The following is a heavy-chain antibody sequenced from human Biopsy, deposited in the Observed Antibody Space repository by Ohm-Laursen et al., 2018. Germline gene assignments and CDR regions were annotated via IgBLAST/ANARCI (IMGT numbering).Heavy chain of an antibody. D-gene: IGHD1-1*01. CDR3: ARDGRGYNYQYYYGMDV. Sequence: SLRLSCSASGFTFDEFAIHWVRQAPGKGLEWVSSISWNSDTIGYADSVKGRFTISRDNAKNTVDLQMNSLRAEDTAVYYCARDGRGYNYQYYYGMDVWGQGTAVTVSS. V-gene: IGHV3-9*01. J-gene: IGHJ6*02. CDR1: GFTFDEFA. CDR2: ISWNSDTI.